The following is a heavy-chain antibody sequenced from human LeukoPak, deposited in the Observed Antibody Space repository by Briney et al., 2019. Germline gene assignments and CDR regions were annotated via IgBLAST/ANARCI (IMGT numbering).Heavy chain of an antibody. J-gene: IGHJ4*02. V-gene: IGHV4-59*01. Sequence: PSETLSLTCTVSGGSISSYYWSWIRQPPGKGLEWIGYIYYSGSTNYNPSLKSRVTISVDTSKNQFSLKLSSVTAADTAVYYCARHRYSGSFSFDYWGQGTLVTVSS. CDR2: IYYSGST. D-gene: IGHD1-26*01. CDR1: GGSISSYY. CDR3: ARHRYSGSFSFDY.